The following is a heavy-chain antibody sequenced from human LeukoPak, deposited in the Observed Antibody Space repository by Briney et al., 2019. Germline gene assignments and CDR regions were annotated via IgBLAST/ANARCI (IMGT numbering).Heavy chain of an antibody. J-gene: IGHJ4*02. V-gene: IGHV3-23*01. CDR3: AKRSSTSSGYFDF. CDR1: GFTFSDYY. Sequence: GGSLRLSCAASGFTFSDYYMSWIRQAPGKGLEWVSAVTGSGASTNYADSVKGRFTISRDNSKNTIYLQMNSLRAEDTALYYCAKRSSTSSGYFDFWGRGTLVTVSS. D-gene: IGHD3-22*01. CDR2: VTGSGAST.